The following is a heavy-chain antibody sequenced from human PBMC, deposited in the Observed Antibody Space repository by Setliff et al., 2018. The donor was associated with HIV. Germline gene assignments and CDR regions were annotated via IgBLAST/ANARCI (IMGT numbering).Heavy chain of an antibody. J-gene: IGHJ4*02. D-gene: IGHD3-3*01. Sequence: PGGSLRLSCAVSGVTVSINYMSWVRQAPGKGLEWVSIIYSGGSTYYADSVKGRFTISRHNSKDTLYLQMNSLRVEDTAVYYCAKDPAVWSGYYHDYWGQGTLVTVSS. CDR1: GVTVSINY. CDR2: IYSGGST. CDR3: AKDPAVWSGYYHDY. V-gene: IGHV3-53*04.